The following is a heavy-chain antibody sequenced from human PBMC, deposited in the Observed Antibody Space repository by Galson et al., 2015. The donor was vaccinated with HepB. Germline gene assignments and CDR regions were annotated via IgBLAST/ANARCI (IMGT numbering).Heavy chain of an antibody. V-gene: IGHV1-3*01. CDR3: AREASYYYDSSGYPRY. CDR1: GYTFTSYA. CDR2: INAGNGNT. J-gene: IGHJ4*02. Sequence: SVKVSCKASGYTFTSYAMHWVRQAPGQRLEWMGWINAGNGNTKYSQKFQGRVTITRDTSASTAYMELSSLRSEDTAVYYCAREASYYYDSSGYPRYWGQGTLVTVSS. D-gene: IGHD3-22*01.